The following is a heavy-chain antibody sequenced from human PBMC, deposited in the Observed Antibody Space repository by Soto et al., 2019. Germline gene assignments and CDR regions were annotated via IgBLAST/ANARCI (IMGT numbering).Heavy chain of an antibody. D-gene: IGHD6-13*01. Sequence: QVQLQESGPGLVKPSETLSLTCTVSGGSISSYYWSWIRQPPGKGLEWIGSIYYSGSTNYNPSLTSRVTISVDTSKTQFSLKLSSETAADTAVYYCARGGIASKLSFWGQGTLVTVSS. CDR3: ARGGIASKLSF. CDR1: GGSISSYY. J-gene: IGHJ4*02. V-gene: IGHV4-59*01. CDR2: IYYSGST.